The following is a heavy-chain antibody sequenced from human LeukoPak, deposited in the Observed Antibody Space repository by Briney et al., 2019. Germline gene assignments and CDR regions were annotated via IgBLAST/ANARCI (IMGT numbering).Heavy chain of an antibody. CDR1: GGSISSFY. CDR3: ASSRWYNGYFDY. D-gene: IGHD6-13*01. CDR2: IDYSGTT. Sequence: SETLSLTCTVSGGSISSFYWNWIRQPPGKGLEWIGYIDYSGTTNFNPSLKSRVTISVDTSNHQFSLRVRSVTAADTAVYYCASSRWYNGYFDYWGQGTLVSVS. V-gene: IGHV4-59*01. J-gene: IGHJ4*02.